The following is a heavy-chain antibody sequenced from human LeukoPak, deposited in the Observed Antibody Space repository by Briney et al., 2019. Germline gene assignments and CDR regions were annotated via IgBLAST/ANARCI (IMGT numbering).Heavy chain of an antibody. J-gene: IGHJ4*02. D-gene: IGHD5-18*01. Sequence: SQTLSLTCIVSGGSISSGDYYWSWIRQHPGKGLEWLGYIYYSGNTYYNPSLKSRVTISVDTSNNQFSLNLNSVTAADTAVYYCARAPRDTNSWYYFDYWCQGTLVSVSS. CDR2: IYYSGNT. CDR1: GGSISSGDYY. CDR3: ARAPRDTNSWYYFDY. V-gene: IGHV4-31*02.